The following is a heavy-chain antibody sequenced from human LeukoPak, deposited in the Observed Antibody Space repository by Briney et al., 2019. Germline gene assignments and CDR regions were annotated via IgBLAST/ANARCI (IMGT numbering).Heavy chain of an antibody. CDR2: IYHSGST. J-gene: IGHJ4*02. V-gene: IGHV4-38-2*02. D-gene: IGHD3-9*01. CDR3: AREEYYDILTGYD. Sequence: PSETLSLTCTVSGYSISSGYYWGWIRQPPGKGLEWIGSIYHSGSTYYNPSLKSRVTISVDTSKNQFSLKLSSVTAADTAVYYCAREEYYDILTGYDWGQGTLVTVSS. CDR1: GYSISSGYY.